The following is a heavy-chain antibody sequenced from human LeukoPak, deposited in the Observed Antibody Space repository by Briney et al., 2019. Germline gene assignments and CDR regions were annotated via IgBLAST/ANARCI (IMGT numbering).Heavy chain of an antibody. J-gene: IGHJ4*02. CDR1: GFTFSSYS. Sequence: GGSLRLSCAASGFTFSSYSMNWVRQAPGKGLEWVSYISSSSSTIYYADSVKGRFTISRDNAKNSLYLQMNSLRAEDTAVYYCARDPSIAARWVFDYWGQGTLVTVSS. D-gene: IGHD6-6*01. V-gene: IGHV3-48*01. CDR3: ARDPSIAARWVFDY. CDR2: ISSSSSTI.